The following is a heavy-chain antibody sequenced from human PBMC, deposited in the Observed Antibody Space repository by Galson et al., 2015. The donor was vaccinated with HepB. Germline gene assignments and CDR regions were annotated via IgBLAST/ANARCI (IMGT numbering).Heavy chain of an antibody. D-gene: IGHD2-21*01. CDR3: AKDGILHCGHDCHIDR. CDR2: ISSDGSNK. J-gene: IGHJ5*02. V-gene: IGHV3-23*01. Sequence: SLRLSCAASGFTFRNYAMSWVRQAPGKGLEWVSVISSDGSNKYYADPVKGRFTVSRDNSKNTVYLQMNSLRVDDTAIFYYAKDGILHCGHDCHIDRWGHGTLVTVSS. CDR1: GFTFRNYA.